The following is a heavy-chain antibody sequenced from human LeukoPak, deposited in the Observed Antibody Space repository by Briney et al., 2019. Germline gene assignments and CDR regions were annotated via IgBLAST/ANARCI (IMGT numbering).Heavy chain of an antibody. J-gene: IGHJ4*02. D-gene: IGHD3-9*01. Sequence: ASVKVSCKVSGCSITELSTHWVRQDPGKGLEWMGGFDPGSGEIIYEQKFQGRVTMTEDTSTDTAYMELSSLRSEDTALYYCATGTHYDLLPYWGQGTPVTVSS. CDR1: GCSITELS. V-gene: IGHV1-24*01. CDR2: FDPGSGEI. CDR3: ATGTHYDLLPY.